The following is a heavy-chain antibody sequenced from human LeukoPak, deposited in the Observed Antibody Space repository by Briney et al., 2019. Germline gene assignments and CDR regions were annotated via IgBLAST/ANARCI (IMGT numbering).Heavy chain of an antibody. D-gene: IGHD6-19*01. CDR2: ISNNRGST. V-gene: IGHV3-64D*08. J-gene: IGHJ4*02. CDR3: VKALGQWLVYYFDY. Sequence: PGGPLRLSCSASGLTFRTYAMHWVRQAPGKGLEYVSAISNNRGSTYSADSVKGRFTISRDNSKKTLYLQMSGQRTEDTAVYYCVKALGQWLVYYFDYWGQGTLVTVSS. CDR1: GLTFRTYA.